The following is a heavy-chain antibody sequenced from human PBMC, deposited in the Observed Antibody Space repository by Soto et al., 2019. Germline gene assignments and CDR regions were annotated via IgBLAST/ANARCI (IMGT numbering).Heavy chain of an antibody. V-gene: IGHV4-4*02. CDR1: GGSISSSNW. CDR2: IYHSGST. D-gene: IGHD6-19*01. Sequence: QVQLQESGPGLVKPSGTLSLTCAVSGGSISSSNWWSWVRQPPGKGLEWIGEIYHSGSTNYNPSRDTRVTISVDKSKTHSSRTLSSVTAADTAVYYWARQPMRAVAGTFYYYYGMDVWGQGTTVTVSS. J-gene: IGHJ6*02. CDR3: ARQPMRAVAGTFYYYYGMDV.